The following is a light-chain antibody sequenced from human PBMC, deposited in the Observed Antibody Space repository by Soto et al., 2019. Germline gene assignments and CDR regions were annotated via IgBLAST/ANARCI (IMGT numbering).Light chain of an antibody. CDR1: SSDVGTYNS. CDR3: SSYTRSSTVL. V-gene: IGLV2-14*01. Sequence: QAVVTQPASVSGSPGQSITISCTGTSSDVGTYNSVSWYQQHPGKAPKLMIYDVDIRPSGVSNRFSGSKSGNTASLTISGLQAEDEDDYYCSSYTRSSTVLFGGGTKLTVL. J-gene: IGLJ2*01. CDR2: DVD.